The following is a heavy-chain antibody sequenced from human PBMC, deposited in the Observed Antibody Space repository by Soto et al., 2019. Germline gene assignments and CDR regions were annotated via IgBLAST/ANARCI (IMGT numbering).Heavy chain of an antibody. CDR2: IYHSGST. J-gene: IGHJ4*02. V-gene: IGHV4-4*02. Sequence: QVQLQESGPGLVKPSGTLSLTCAVSGGSISSSNWWSWVRQPPGKGLEWIGEIYHSGSTNYNPSLKSRVTISVDKSKNQFSLKLSSVTAADTAVYYCARVTGNYYDSSGYYYYFDYWGQVTLVTVSS. CDR1: GGSISSSNW. CDR3: ARVTGNYYDSSGYYYYFDY. D-gene: IGHD3-22*01.